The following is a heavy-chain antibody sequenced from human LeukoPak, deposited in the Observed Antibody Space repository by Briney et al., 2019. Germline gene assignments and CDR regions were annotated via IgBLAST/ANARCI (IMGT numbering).Heavy chain of an antibody. CDR2: IDHSGRT. Sequence: SETLSLTCAVYGASFSGFHWSWIRQPPGKGLEWIGKIDHSGRTNYNPSLKSRVTMSVDTPKDQFSLKLTSVTAADTAVYYCARGEYYDTSGNRKNWFGPWGQGTLVTVSP. CDR1: GASFSGFH. V-gene: IGHV4-34*01. CDR3: ARGEYYDTSGNRKNWFGP. J-gene: IGHJ5*02. D-gene: IGHD3-22*01.